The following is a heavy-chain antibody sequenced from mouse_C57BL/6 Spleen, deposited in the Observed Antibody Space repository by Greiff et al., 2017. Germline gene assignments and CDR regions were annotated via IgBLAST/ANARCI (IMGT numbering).Heavy chain of an antibody. Sequence: VQLQESGPELVKPGASVKISCKASGYAFSSSWMNWVKQRPGKGLEWIGRIYPGDGDTNYNGKFKGKATLTADKSSSTAYMQLSSLTSEDSAVYSCARSSRDPFDYWGQGTTLTVSS. J-gene: IGHJ2*01. D-gene: IGHD6-1*01. V-gene: IGHV1-82*01. CDR1: GYAFSSSW. CDR3: ARSSRDPFDY. CDR2: IYPGDGDT.